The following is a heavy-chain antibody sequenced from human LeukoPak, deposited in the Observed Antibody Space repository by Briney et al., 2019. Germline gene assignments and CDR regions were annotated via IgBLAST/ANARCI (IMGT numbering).Heavy chain of an antibody. D-gene: IGHD1-26*01. CDR2: IYYSGST. CDR1: GGSFSDYY. V-gene: IGHV4-34*01. CDR3: ARRGSGTYYFDY. J-gene: IGHJ4*02. Sequence: SETLSLTCAVYGGSFSDYYLTWIRQPPGKGLEWIGSIYYSGSTYYNPSLKSRVTISIDTSKNQFSLKLSSVTAADTAVYYCARRGSGTYYFDYWGQETLVTVSS.